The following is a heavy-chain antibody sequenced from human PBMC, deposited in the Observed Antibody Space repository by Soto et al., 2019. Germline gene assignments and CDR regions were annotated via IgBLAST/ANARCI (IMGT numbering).Heavy chain of an antibody. CDR1: VFTFSSYA. V-gene: IGHV3-30-3*01. D-gene: IGHD4-17*01. Sequence: WGSLRLSCASSVFTFSSYAMHWVRQAPGKGLEWVAVISYDGSNKYYADSVKGRFTISRDNSKNTLYVQMNSLRAEDTAVYYCARGTNYGGNSDGGYWGQGTMVTVSS. CDR3: ARGTNYGGNSDGGY. J-gene: IGHJ4*02. CDR2: ISYDGSNK.